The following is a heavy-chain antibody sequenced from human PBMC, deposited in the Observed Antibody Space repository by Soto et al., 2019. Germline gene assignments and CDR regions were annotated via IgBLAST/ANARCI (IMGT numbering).Heavy chain of an antibody. D-gene: IGHD4-17*01. Sequence: GGSLRLSCAASGFTFSSYAMSWVRQAPGKGLEWVSAISGSGGRTYYADSVKGRFTISRDNSKNTLYLQMNSLRAEDTAVYYCAKVPTVTPKNYYYYYMDVWGKGTTVTVSS. CDR1: GFTFSSYA. V-gene: IGHV3-23*01. CDR3: AKVPTVTPKNYYYYYMDV. J-gene: IGHJ6*03. CDR2: ISGSGGRT.